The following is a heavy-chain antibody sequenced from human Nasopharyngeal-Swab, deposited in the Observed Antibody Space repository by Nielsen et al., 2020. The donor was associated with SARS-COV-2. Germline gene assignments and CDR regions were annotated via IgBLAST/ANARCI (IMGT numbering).Heavy chain of an antibody. D-gene: IGHD1-7*01. Sequence: GESLKISCAASGFTLRNYAMTWVRQAPGKGLEWVSGINYNGATTTYADSVKGRFTISRDNANNVLYLQMDSLRAEDTALYYCARDRKEVGITGTLRVDYWGLGTMVTVPA. J-gene: IGHJ4*02. V-gene: IGHV3-20*04. CDR1: GFTLRNYA. CDR2: INYNGATT. CDR3: ARDRKEVGITGTLRVDY.